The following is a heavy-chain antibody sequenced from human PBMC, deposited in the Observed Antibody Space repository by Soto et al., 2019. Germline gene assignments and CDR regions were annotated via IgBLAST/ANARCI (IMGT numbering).Heavy chain of an antibody. CDR1: GFTFSSYA. Sequence: AGGSLRLSCAASGFTFSSYAMSWVRQAPGKGLEWVSAISGSGGSTYYADSVKGRFTISRDNSKNTLYLQMNSLRAEDTAVYYCAKDSRLWQQLVRGFDYWGQGTLVTVSS. CDR3: AKDSRLWQQLVRGFDY. D-gene: IGHD6-13*01. J-gene: IGHJ4*02. V-gene: IGHV3-23*01. CDR2: ISGSGGST.